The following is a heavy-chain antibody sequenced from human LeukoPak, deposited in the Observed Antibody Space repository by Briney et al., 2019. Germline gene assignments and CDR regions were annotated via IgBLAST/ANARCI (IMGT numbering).Heavy chain of an antibody. CDR1: GFTFSIYA. V-gene: IGHV3-23*01. D-gene: IGHD3-16*01. Sequence: GGSLRLSCAASGFTFSIYAMSWVRQAPGKGLEWVSGMSGSGGSTYYADSVKGRFTISRDNSKNTLYLQMNTLRAEDTAVYYCAKDREYSYVYDAFDIWGQGTLVTVPS. CDR2: MSGSGGST. CDR3: AKDREYSYVYDAFDI. J-gene: IGHJ3*02.